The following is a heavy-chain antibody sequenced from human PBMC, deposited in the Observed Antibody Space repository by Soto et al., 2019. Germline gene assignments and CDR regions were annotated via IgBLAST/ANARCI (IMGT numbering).Heavy chain of an antibody. CDR1: GGSFSGYY. D-gene: IGHD3-9*01. CDR3: ARGRPTRTGYYIPSFDY. Sequence: SETLSLTCAVYGGSFSGYYWSWIRQPPGKGLEWIGEINHSGSTNYNPSLKSRVTISVDTSKNQFSLKLSSVTAADTAVYYCARGRPTRTGYYIPSFDYWGQGTLVTVSS. CDR2: INHSGST. J-gene: IGHJ4*02. V-gene: IGHV4-34*01.